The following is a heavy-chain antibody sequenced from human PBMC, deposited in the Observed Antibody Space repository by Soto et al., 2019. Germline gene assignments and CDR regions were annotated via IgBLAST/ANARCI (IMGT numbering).Heavy chain of an antibody. CDR3: ARRFFPARLSSVDP. Sequence: EKHSETAAMTCPCSGFAFRTSGVCVSWIRQPPGKALEWLALIDWDDDKYYSTSLKTRLTISKDTSKNQVVLTMTNMEPFESPTYHCARRFFPARLSSVDP. D-gene: IGHD3-3*01. V-gene: IGHV2-70*01. CDR1: GFAFRTSGVC. CDR2: IDWDDDK. J-gene: IGHJ5*02.